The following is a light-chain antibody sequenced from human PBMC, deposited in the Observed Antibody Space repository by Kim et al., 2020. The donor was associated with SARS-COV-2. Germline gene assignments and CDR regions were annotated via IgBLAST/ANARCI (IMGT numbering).Light chain of an antibody. CDR3: QQYNYYPYT. CDR2: AAS. J-gene: IGKJ2*01. CDR1: QSINSW. V-gene: IGKV1-5*01. Sequence: SAAVGDRATITGRASQSINSWLAWYQQKPGKAPKLLIYAASSLESGVPSRFSDSRSGTEFTLTITSLQPDDFATYYCQQYNYYPYTFGQGTKLEI.